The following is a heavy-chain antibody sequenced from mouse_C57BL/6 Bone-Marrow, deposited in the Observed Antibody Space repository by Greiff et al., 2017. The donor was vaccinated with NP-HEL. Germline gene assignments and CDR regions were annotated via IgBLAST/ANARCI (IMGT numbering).Heavy chain of an antibody. Sequence: QVQLKESGPELVKPGASVKISCKASGYAFSSSWMNWVKQRPGKGLEWIVRIYPGDGDTNYNGKFKGKATLTADKSSSTAYMQLSSLTSEDSAVYFCARVGTGSWFAYWGQGTLVTVSA. J-gene: IGHJ3*01. D-gene: IGHD4-1*01. CDR3: ARVGTGSWFAY. CDR1: GYAFSSSW. CDR2: IYPGDGDT. V-gene: IGHV1-82*01.